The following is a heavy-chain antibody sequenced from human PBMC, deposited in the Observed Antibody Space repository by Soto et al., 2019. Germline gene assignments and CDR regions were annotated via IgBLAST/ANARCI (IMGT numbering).Heavy chain of an antibody. CDR1: GFTVSSNY. Sequence: GGSLRLSWAASGFTVSSNYMSWVRQAPGKGLEWVSVIYSGGSTYYADSVKGRFTISRDNSKNTLYLQMNSLRAEDTAVYYCARGVDILTGYYSYYYYMDVWGKGTTVTVSS. D-gene: IGHD3-9*01. CDR2: IYSGGST. J-gene: IGHJ6*03. V-gene: IGHV3-66*01. CDR3: ARGVDILTGYYSYYYYMDV.